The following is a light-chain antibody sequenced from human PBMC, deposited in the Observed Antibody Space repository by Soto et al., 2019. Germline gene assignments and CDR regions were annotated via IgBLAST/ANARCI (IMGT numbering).Light chain of an antibody. CDR1: SSDVGAYNL. J-gene: IGLJ1*01. V-gene: IGLV2-8*01. CDR3: SLYAGTHFV. Sequence: QSVLTQPPSASGSPGQSVTISCTGTSSDVGAYNLVSWYQQRPGKAPKLMIYDVSARPSGVPDRFSGSKSGNTASLTVSGLQAEDEADYFCSLYAGTHFVFATGTKVTVL. CDR2: DVS.